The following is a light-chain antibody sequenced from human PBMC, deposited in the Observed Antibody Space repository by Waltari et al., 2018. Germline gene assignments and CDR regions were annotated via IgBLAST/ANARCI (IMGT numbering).Light chain of an antibody. CDR1: QSISNH. Sequence: DIQMTQSPSSLSASVSDSITLPCRASQSISNHLNWYQQKPGKVPNLPIYAASSLQSGVPSRFSGSGSGTDFTLTISSLQPEDFATYYCQQSYTTPLFTFGPGTTVDVK. J-gene: IGKJ3*01. CDR3: QQSYTTPLFT. V-gene: IGKV1-39*01. CDR2: AAS.